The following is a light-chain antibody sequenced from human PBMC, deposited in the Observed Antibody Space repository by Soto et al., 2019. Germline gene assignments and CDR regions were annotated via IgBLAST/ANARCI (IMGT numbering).Light chain of an antibody. CDR2: AAS. Sequence: DIQLTQSPSFLSASVADTVTITCRASQAISTSLAWYRQKSGMAPELLIYAASTLHSGVPSRFSGSGSGTDFTLTISSLQPDDFATYYCQQYNTYLSTFGQGTRLEIK. V-gene: IGKV1-9*01. CDR1: QAISTS. CDR3: QQYNTYLST. J-gene: IGKJ5*01.